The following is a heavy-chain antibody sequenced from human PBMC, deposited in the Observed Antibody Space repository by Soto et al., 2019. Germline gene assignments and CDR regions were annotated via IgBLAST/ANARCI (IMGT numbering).Heavy chain of an antibody. CDR2: IIPIFGTA. V-gene: IGHV1-69*06. Sequence: WASVKVSCKASGGTFSSYAISWVRQAPGQGLEWMGGIIPIFGTANYAQKFQGRVTITADKSTSTAYMELSSLRSEDTAVYYCAVTSYCSGGSCYPYYYGMDVWGQGTTVTVSS. D-gene: IGHD2-15*01. CDR1: GGTFSSYA. CDR3: AVTSYCSGGSCYPYYYGMDV. J-gene: IGHJ6*02.